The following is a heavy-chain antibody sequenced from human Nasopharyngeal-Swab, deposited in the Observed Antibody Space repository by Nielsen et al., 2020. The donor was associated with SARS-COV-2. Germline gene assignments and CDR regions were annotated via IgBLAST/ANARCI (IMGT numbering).Heavy chain of an antibody. Sequence: WIRQPPGKGLEWIGEIYHSGSTNYNPSLKSRVTISVDKSENQFSLKLSSVTAADTAVYYCARQPDRYYYDSSGYSDYWGQGTLVTVSS. J-gene: IGHJ4*02. CDR3: ARQPDRYYYDSSGYSDY. CDR2: IYHSGST. D-gene: IGHD3-22*01. V-gene: IGHV4-4*02.